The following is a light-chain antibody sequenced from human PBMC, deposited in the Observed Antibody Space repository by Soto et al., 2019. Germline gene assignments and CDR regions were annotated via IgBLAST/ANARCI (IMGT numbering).Light chain of an antibody. J-gene: IGLJ2*01. Sequence: QSALTQPASVSGSPGQSITISCTGTSSDVGNHNYVSWYQHHPGKAPKLLIFEVSNRPSGVSDRFSGSKSGNTASLTISGLQAEDESDYYCSSYTSRTSHVVFGGGTKLTVL. CDR3: SSYTSRTSHVV. CDR1: SSDVGNHNY. CDR2: EVS. V-gene: IGLV2-14*01.